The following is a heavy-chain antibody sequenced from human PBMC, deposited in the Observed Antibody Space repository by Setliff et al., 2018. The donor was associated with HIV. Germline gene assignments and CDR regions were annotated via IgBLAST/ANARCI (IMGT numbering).Heavy chain of an antibody. CDR2: VHSSATS. CDR3: ARDRIEVIAETPHDVFDI. V-gene: IGHV4-4*07. J-gene: IGHJ3*02. Sequence: SETLSLTCAVSGDSVSGYYWSWIRQSAGRGLEWIGRVHSSATSNYNPSLKGRVAMSVDTAKNQFSLKLTSVSAADTAVYFCARDRIEVIAETPHDVFDIWGRGTLVTVSS. D-gene: IGHD6-13*01. CDR1: GDSVSGYY.